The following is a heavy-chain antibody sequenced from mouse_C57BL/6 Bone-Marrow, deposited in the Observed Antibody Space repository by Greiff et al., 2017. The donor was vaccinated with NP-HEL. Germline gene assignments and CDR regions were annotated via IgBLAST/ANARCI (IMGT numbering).Heavy chain of an antibody. CDR2: INPDSSTI. Sequence: AAAGIDFSRYWMSWVRRAPGKGLEWIGEINPDSSTINYAPSLKDKFIISRDNAKNTLYLQMSKVRSEDTALYYCARDSNYFYYYAMDYWGQGTSVTVSS. V-gene: IGHV4-1*01. CDR3: ARDSNYFYYYAMDY. D-gene: IGHD2-5*01. J-gene: IGHJ4*01. CDR1: GIDFSRYW.